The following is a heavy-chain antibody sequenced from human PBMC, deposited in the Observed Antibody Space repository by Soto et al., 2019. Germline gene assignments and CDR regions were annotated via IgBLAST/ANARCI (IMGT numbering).Heavy chain of an antibody. CDR3: ARVYGADESSSWHMDV. CDR1: GGSISSYY. J-gene: IGHJ6*02. D-gene: IGHD6-13*01. V-gene: IGHV4-59*01. CDR2: IYYSGST. Sequence: ETLSLTCTVSGGSISSYYWSWIRQPPGKGLEWIGYIYYSGSTNYNPSLKSRVTISVDTSKNQFSLKLSSVTAADTAVYYCARVYGADESSSWHMDVWGQGTTVTVSS.